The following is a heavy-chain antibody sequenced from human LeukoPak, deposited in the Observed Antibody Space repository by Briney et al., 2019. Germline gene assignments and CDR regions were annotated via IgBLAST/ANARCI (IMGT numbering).Heavy chain of an antibody. D-gene: IGHD2-2*01. CDR1: GGTFSSYA. Sequence: SVKVSCKASGGTFSSYAISWVRQAPGQGLEWMGGIISIFGTANYAQKFQGRVTITADESTSTAYMELSSLRSEDTAVYYCARDVPRYCSSTSCYLDAFDIWGQGTMVTVSS. V-gene: IGHV1-69*01. CDR2: IISIFGTA. CDR3: ARDVPRYCSSTSCYLDAFDI. J-gene: IGHJ3*02.